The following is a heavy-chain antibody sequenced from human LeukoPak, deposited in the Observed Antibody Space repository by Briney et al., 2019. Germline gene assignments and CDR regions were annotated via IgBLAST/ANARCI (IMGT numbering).Heavy chain of an antibody. V-gene: IGHV3-64D*06. CDR1: GLTFSNYA. CDR2: ISNNGDST. Sequence: GGSLRLSCSASGLTFSNYAFHWVRQAPGKGLECASAISNNGDSTYYADSEKGRFTISRDNSNKTLYLQMSSLRAEDTAVYYCVKYNSGLYDFWGQGILVTVSS. D-gene: IGHD1-14*01. CDR3: VKYNSGLYDF. J-gene: IGHJ4*02.